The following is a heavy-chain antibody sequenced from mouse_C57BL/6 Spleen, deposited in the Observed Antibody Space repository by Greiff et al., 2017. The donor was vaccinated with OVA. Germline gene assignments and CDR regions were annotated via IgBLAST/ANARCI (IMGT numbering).Heavy chain of an antibody. Sequence: VQLQESGAELVRPGTSVKVSCKASGYAFTNYLIEWVKQRPGQGLEWIGVINPGSGGTNYNEKFKGKATLTADKSSSTAYMQLSSLTSEDSAGDFWGRAGSYPFAYWGQGTLVTVSA. CDR3: GRAGSYPFAY. J-gene: IGHJ3*01. V-gene: IGHV1-54*01. D-gene: IGHD1-1*01. CDR2: INPGSGGT. CDR1: GYAFTNYL.